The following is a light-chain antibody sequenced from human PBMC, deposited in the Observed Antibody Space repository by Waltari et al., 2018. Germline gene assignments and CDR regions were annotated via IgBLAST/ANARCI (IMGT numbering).Light chain of an antibody. CDR2: RSS. CDR3: QQANSFPFT. CDR1: QDISRW. Sequence: DIQMTQSPSSVSASVGDRVTITCRASQDISRWLAWYQQKPGKAPELLIYRSSTLQSGVPSGFGGSGSGTLFTLTISSLQPEDFAVYYCQQANSFPFTFGGGTRVEIK. J-gene: IGKJ4*01. V-gene: IGKV1-12*02.